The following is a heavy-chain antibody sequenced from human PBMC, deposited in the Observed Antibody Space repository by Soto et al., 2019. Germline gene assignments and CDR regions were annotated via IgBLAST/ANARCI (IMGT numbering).Heavy chain of an antibody. CDR2: SI. CDR3: ATINYDSSEFDY. Sequence: SIGYADSVKGRFTISRDNAKNSLYLQMNSLRAEDTALYYCATINYDSSEFDYWGQGTLVTVSS. D-gene: IGHD3-22*01. V-gene: IGHV3-9*01. J-gene: IGHJ4*02.